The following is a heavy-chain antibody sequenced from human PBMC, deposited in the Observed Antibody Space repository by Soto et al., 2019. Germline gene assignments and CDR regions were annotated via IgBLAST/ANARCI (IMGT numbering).Heavy chain of an antibody. CDR3: ARCDVITNNWFDP. J-gene: IGHJ5*02. D-gene: IGHD3-22*01. CDR1: GGSISSGGYY. V-gene: IGHV4-31*03. Sequence: QVQLQESGPGLVKPSQTLSLTCTVSGGSISSGGYYWSWIRQHPGKGLEWIGYIYYSGSTYYNPSLKSRVTISVDTSKNQFSLKLSSVTAADTAMYYCARCDVITNNWFDPWGQGTLVTVSS. CDR2: IYYSGST.